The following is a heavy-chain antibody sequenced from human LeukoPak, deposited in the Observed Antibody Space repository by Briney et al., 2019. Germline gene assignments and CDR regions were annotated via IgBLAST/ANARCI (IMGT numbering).Heavy chain of an antibody. Sequence: SQTLSLTCVISGDSVSRNSAAWNWIRQSPSRGLEWLGRTYYRSRWCNDYAVSVKSRITINPDTSKNQFFLQLNSVTPEDTAVYCSARQTSHIGYWGPGTLVTVSS. CDR1: GDSVSRNSAA. CDR3: ARQTSHIGY. CDR2: TYYRSRWCN. J-gene: IGHJ4*02. V-gene: IGHV6-1*01.